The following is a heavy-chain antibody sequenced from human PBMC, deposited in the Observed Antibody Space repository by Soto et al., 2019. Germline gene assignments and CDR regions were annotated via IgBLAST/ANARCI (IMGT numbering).Heavy chain of an antibody. J-gene: IGHJ6*02. CDR3: ARVRGRQYSSGWRHDYYYYGMDV. V-gene: IGHV6-1*01. Sequence: SQTLSLTCGISGDSVSSNSAAWNWIRQSPSRGLEWLGRTYYRSKWYNDYAVSVKSRITINPDTSKNQFSLQLNSVTPEDTAVYYCARVRGRQYSSGWRHDYYYYGMDVWGQGTTVTVSS. D-gene: IGHD6-19*01. CDR2: TYYRSKWYN. CDR1: GDSVSSNSAA.